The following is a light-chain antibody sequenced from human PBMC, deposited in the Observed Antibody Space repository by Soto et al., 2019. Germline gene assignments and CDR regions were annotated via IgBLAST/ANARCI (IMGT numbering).Light chain of an antibody. J-gene: IGLJ2*01. V-gene: IGLV2-14*01. CDR1: STDIGGYTY. Sequence: QSALTQPASESGSPGQSITISCTGTSTDIGGYTYVSWYQQYPGKVPKLMIYEVDNRPSGVSNRFSGSKSGSTASLTISGLQAEDEADYFCSSYSRTTTRVVFGGGTKLTVL. CDR3: SSYSRTTTRVV. CDR2: EVD.